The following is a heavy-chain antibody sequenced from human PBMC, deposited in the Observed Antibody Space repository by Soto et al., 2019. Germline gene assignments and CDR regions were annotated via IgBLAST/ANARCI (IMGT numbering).Heavy chain of an antibody. D-gene: IGHD2-8*01. CDR2: INPKSGGK. J-gene: IGHJ6*02. Sequence: ASVKVSCKASGYSFTDYHIHWVRQAPGQGLEWLGRINPKSGGKSTAQKFQGWVTMTTDTSISTASMELTRLTSDDTAIYYCARGDSTDCSNGVCSFFYNHDMDVGGQGTTVTVSS. V-gene: IGHV1-2*04. CDR3: ARGDSTDCSNGVCSFFYNHDMDV. CDR1: GYSFTDYH.